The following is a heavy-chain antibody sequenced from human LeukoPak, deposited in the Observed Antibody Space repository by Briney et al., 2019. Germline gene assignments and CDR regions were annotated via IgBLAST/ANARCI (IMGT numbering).Heavy chain of an antibody. D-gene: IGHD3-3*01. CDR3: ARGLVLRFLEQSNWFDP. J-gene: IGHJ5*02. CDR2: ISSSSSTI. CDR1: GFTFSSYS. V-gene: IGHV3-48*01. Sequence: GGSLRLSCAASGFTFSSYSMNWVRQAPGKGLEWVSYISSSSSTIYYADSVKGRFTISRDNAKNSLYLQMNSLRAEDTAVYYCARGLVLRFLEQSNWFDPWGQGTLVTVSS.